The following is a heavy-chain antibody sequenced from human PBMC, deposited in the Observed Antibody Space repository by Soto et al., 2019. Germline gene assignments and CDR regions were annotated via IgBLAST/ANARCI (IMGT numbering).Heavy chain of an antibody. Sequence: QVQLVESGGGVVQPGRSLRLSCAASGFTFSSYGMHWVRQAPGKGLEWVAVIWYDGSNKYYADSVKGRFTISRDNSKNTLYLQMNSLRAEDTAVYYCARDGVWSPWRGSWYDGAYFDYWGQGTLVTVSS. CDR3: ARDGVWSPWRGSWYDGAYFDY. J-gene: IGHJ4*02. CDR1: GFTFSSYG. CDR2: IWYDGSNK. D-gene: IGHD6-13*01. V-gene: IGHV3-33*01.